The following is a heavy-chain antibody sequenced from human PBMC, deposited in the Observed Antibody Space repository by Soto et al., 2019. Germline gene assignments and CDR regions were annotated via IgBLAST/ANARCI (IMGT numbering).Heavy chain of an antibody. D-gene: IGHD3-10*01. V-gene: IGHV1-3*01. CDR1: EYTFTNYA. CDR3: ARDSITMVRGVTA. Sequence: ASVKVSCKASEYTFTNYALHWVRQAPGQRLEWMGWINAGNGNTKYSQKFQGRVTMTTDTSTSTAYMELRSLRSDDTAVYYCARDSITMVRGVTAWGQGTLVTVSS. J-gene: IGHJ5*02. CDR2: INAGNGNT.